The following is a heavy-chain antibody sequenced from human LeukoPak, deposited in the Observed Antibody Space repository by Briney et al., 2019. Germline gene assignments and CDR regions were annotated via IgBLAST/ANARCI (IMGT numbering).Heavy chain of an antibody. J-gene: IGHJ4*02. D-gene: IGHD4-17*01. V-gene: IGHV1-69*04. CDR3: ARRQEDYDYSDS. CDR2: IIPIVDIA. CDR1: GGTFNIYA. Sequence: GASVKVSCKASGGTFNIYAFTWVRQAPGEGLGWMGRIIPIVDIANYAQKFQGRLTFSADRSTNSVYMELSSLTSEDTAVYYCARRQEDYDYSDSWGQGTLLTVSS.